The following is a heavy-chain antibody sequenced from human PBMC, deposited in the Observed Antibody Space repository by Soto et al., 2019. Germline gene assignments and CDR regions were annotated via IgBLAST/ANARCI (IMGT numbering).Heavy chain of an antibody. CDR1: GGYISSYY. CDR3: ARVQSTSWGYYYAVDV. J-gene: IGHJ6*01. V-gene: IGHV4-59*01. CDR2: ISYSGST. D-gene: IGHD2-2*01. Sequence: QVQLQESGPGLVKPSETLSLTCRISGGYISSYYWNWIWQAPGKGLEWIGFISYSGSTNYNPALTCRVTISVDTSKDQISLRLNSVTAADTAVYYCARVQSTSWGYYYAVDVWGQGTTVTVSS.